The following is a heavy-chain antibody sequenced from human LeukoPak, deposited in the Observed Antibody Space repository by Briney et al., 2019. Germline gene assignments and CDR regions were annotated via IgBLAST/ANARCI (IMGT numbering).Heavy chain of an antibody. V-gene: IGHV1-69*13. CDR2: IIPIFGTA. CDR3: ARDQGHGSGSYPYYFDY. D-gene: IGHD3-10*01. Sequence: SVKVSCKASGGTFSSYAISWVRQAPGQGLEWMGGIIPIFGTANYAQKFQGRVTITADESTSTAHMELSSLRSEDTAVYYCARDQGHGSGSYPYYFDYWGQGTLVTVSS. J-gene: IGHJ4*02. CDR1: GGTFSSYA.